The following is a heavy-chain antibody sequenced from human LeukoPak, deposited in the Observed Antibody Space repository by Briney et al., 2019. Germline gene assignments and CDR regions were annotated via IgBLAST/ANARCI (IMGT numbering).Heavy chain of an antibody. CDR1: GFTFRTFA. D-gene: IGHD6-19*01. J-gene: IGHJ4*02. Sequence: GGSLRLFCAASGFTFRTFAMSWVRQAPGKGLEWVSGFSDNSGSTYYADSVKGRFTISRDNSKDTLYLQMDGLRAEDTAIYYCAKVYTTGWSYFDYWGQGILVTVSS. V-gene: IGHV3-23*01. CDR3: AKVYTTGWSYFDY. CDR2: FSDNSGST.